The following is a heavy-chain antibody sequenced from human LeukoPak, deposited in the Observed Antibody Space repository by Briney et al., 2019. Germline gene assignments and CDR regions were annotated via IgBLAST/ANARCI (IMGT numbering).Heavy chain of an antibody. J-gene: IGHJ4*02. CDR3: ARGGLILMVYVMERYDYYFDY. CDR2: INPNSGGT. CDR1: GYTFTGYY. D-gene: IGHD2-8*01. V-gene: IGHV1-2*02. Sequence: GASVRVSCKASGYTFTGYYMHWVRQAPGQGLEWMGWINPNSGGTNYAQKFQGRVTMTRDTSISTAYMELSRLRSDDTAVYYCARGGLILMVYVMERYDYYFDYWGQGTLVTVSS.